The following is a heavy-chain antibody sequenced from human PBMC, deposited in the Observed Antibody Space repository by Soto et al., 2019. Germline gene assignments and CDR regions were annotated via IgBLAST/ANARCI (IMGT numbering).Heavy chain of an antibody. Sequence: GGSLRLSCAASGFTFSDYAMHWVRQAPGKGLEWVAVIWHDGTNKYYADSVKGRFTISRDNSKNTLYLQMNSLRAEDTAVYYFSRPALLVTTFYYCGRGILVTVSS. CDR1: GFTFSDYA. D-gene: IGHD4-17*01. CDR3: SRPALLVTTFYY. V-gene: IGHV3-33*01. J-gene: IGHJ4*02. CDR2: IWHDGTNK.